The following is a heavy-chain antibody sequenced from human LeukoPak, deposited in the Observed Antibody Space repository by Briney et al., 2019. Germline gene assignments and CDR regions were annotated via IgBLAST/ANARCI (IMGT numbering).Heavy chain of an antibody. V-gene: IGHV3-53*01. Sequence: GGSLRLSCAASGFTVSSSYMSWVRQPPGKGLEWVSSIYSGGSTYYADSVKGRFTIPRDNSKNTLFLQMTSLRVEDTAVYYCARDRALPATGYYFDYWGQGTLVPVSS. CDR1: GFTVSSSY. J-gene: IGHJ4*02. CDR3: ARDRALPATGYYFDY. CDR2: IYSGGST. D-gene: IGHD2-2*01.